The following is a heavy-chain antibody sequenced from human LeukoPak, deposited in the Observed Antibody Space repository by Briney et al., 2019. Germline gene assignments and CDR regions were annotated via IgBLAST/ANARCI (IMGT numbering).Heavy chain of an antibody. D-gene: IGHD3-22*01. Sequence: PSETLSLTCTVSGYSISSGYYWGWIRQPPGKGLEWIGSIYHSGSTYYNPSLKSRVTISVDTSKNQFSLKLSSVTAADTAVYYCASGYDSSGYYYEYYFDYWGQGTLVTVSS. CDR2: IYHSGST. V-gene: IGHV4-38-2*02. CDR1: GYSISSGYY. J-gene: IGHJ4*02. CDR3: ASGYDSSGYYYEYYFDY.